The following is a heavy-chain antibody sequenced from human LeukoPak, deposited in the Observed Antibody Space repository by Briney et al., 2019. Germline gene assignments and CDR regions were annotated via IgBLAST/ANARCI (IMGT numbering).Heavy chain of an antibody. Sequence: SSETLSLTCTVSGGSISSSGHSWGWIRQPPGKGLEWTGTIYYTGRTYYNPSLKSRVTISVDTSKNQFSLKVTSVTAADTAVYYCARYDVDMATNNWGQGTLVTVSSGMDVWGQGTTVTVSS. CDR3: ARYDVDMATNNWGQGTLVTVSSGMDV. V-gene: IGHV4-39*07. CDR2: IYYTGRT. D-gene: IGHD5-24*01. J-gene: IGHJ6*02. CDR1: GGSISSSGHS.